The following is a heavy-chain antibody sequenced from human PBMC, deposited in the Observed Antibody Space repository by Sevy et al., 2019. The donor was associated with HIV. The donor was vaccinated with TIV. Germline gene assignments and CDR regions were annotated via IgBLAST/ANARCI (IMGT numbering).Heavy chain of an antibody. CDR1: GFTFSSAW. CDR2: IKSEFEGGAI. Sequence: GGSLRLSCTASGFTFSSAWMSWVRQAPGKGLEWVGRIKSEFEGGAIDYAGPVKGRFSISREDSKNTVYLQMNSLKTEDTAVYYCITDPAYRGYDEEVINYYFYGMDVWGQGTTVTVSS. D-gene: IGHD5-12*01. J-gene: IGHJ6*02. CDR3: ITDPAYRGYDEEVINYYFYGMDV. V-gene: IGHV3-15*01.